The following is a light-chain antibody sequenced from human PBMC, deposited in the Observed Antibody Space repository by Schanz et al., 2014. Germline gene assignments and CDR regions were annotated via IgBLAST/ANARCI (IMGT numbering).Light chain of an antibody. V-gene: IGKV1-6*01. CDR2: SAS. Sequence: AIQMTPSPSSLSASVGDRVTITCRASQDIRNELGWYQQKPGKAPKLLIYSASSLQSGVPSRFSGTGYGTGFTLTIASLQPEDFATYYCQQYNSYSWTFGQGTKVEIK. CDR1: QDIRNE. J-gene: IGKJ1*01. CDR3: QQYNSYSWT.